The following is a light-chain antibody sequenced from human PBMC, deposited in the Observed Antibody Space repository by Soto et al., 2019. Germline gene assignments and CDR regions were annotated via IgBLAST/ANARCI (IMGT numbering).Light chain of an antibody. CDR3: RQRYNWPLT. Sequence: TVLTQSPATLSLSPGERATLSCKASQSIGNSLGWFQQKPGQAPRLLIDDAFNRATVIPARFTGSGSGSDFTLTISSLEPEDFVVYYCRQRYNWPLTFGGGTKVEIK. V-gene: IGKV3-11*01. J-gene: IGKJ4*01. CDR1: QSIGNS. CDR2: DAF.